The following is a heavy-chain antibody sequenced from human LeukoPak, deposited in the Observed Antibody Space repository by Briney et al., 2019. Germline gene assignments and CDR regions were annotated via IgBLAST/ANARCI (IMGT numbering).Heavy chain of an antibody. CDR2: IRSDGSDT. CDR3: ARDSPNPLRYYFDY. CDR1: GFTFSDTW. J-gene: IGHJ4*02. V-gene: IGHV3-74*01. Sequence: GGSLRLSCAASGFTFSDTWMHWVRQAPGEGLVWVSRIRSDGSDTRYAESVKGRFTISRDNAKNTLYLQMNSLRAEDTAVYYCARDSPNPLRYYFDYWGQGTLVTVSS.